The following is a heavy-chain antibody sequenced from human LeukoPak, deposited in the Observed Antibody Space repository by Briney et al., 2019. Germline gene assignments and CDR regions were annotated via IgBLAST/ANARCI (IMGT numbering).Heavy chain of an antibody. V-gene: IGHV1-69*05. CDR2: IIPIFGTA. CDR1: GGTFSSYA. Sequence: SVKVSCKASGGTFSSYAISWVRQAPGQGLEWMGGIIPIFGTANYAQKFQGRVTITTDESTSTAYMELSSLRSEDTAVYYCAREGASIRSVARSTSRDLNWFDPWGQGTLVTVSS. CDR3: AREGASIRSVARSTSRDLNWFDP. D-gene: IGHD2-2*01. J-gene: IGHJ5*02.